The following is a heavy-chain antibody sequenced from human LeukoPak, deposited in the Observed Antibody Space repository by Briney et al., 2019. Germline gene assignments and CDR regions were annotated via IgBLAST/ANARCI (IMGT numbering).Heavy chain of an antibody. V-gene: IGHV3-30-3*01. D-gene: IGHD6-19*01. J-gene: IGHJ4*02. CDR1: GFTFSSYA. CDR3: AKDGLWGAVAPYYLDY. Sequence: GGSLRLSCAASGFTFSSYAMHWVRQAPGKGLEWVAVISYDGSNKYYADSVKGRFTISRDNSKNTLYLQMNSLRAEDTAVYYCAKDGLWGAVAPYYLDYWGQGTLVTVSS. CDR2: ISYDGSNK.